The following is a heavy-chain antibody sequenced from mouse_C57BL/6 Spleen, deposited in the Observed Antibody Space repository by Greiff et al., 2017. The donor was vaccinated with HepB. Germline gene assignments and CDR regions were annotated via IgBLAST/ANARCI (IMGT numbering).Heavy chain of an antibody. V-gene: IGHV1-26*01. CDR1: GYTFTDYY. D-gene: IGHD2-4*01. CDR3: ARRNDYDGYFDY. J-gene: IGHJ2*01. CDR2: INPNNGGT. Sequence: VQLQQSGPELVKPGASVKISCKASGYTFTDYYMNWVKQSLGKSLEWIGDINPNNGGTSYNQKFKGKATLTVDKSSSTAYMELSSLTSEDSAVYYYARRNDYDGYFDYWGQGTTLTVSS.